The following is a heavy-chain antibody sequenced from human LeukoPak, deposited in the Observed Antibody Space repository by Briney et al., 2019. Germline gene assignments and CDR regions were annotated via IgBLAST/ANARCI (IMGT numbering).Heavy chain of an antibody. V-gene: IGHV5-51*01. D-gene: IGHD3-22*01. CDR2: IYPGDSDT. CDR3: ARGGYDSSGYYYPLGY. CDR1: GYSFTSYW. J-gene: IGHJ4*02. Sequence: GESLKISCKGSGYSFTSYWIGWVRQMPGKGLEWMGIIYPGDSDTRYSPSFQGLVTISADKSISTAYLQWSSLKASDTAMYYCARGGYDSSGYYYPLGYWGQGTLVTVSS.